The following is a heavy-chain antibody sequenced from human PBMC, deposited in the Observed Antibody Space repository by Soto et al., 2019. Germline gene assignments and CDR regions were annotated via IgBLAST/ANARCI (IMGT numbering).Heavy chain of an antibody. V-gene: IGHV3-48*01. CDR2: ISSSSSTI. J-gene: IGHJ4*02. CDR3: ATAKEGSYYNPH. Sequence: GGSLRLSCAASGFTFSSYSMNWVRQAPGKGLEWVSYISSSSSTIYYADSVKGRFTISRDNAKNSLYLQMNSLRAEDTAVYYCATAKEGSYYNPHWGQGTLVTVSS. D-gene: IGHD3-10*01. CDR1: GFTFSSYS.